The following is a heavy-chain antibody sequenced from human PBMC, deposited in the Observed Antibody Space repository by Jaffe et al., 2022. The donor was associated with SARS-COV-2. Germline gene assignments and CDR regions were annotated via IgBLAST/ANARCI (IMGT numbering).Heavy chain of an antibody. CDR1: GFTVSSNY. J-gene: IGHJ4*02. CDR2: IYSGGST. D-gene: IGHD2-15*01. V-gene: IGHV3-53*01. Sequence: EVQLVESGGGLIQPGGSLRLSCAASGFTVSSNYMSWVRQAPGKGLEWVSVIYSGGSTYYADSVKGRFTISRDNSKNTLYLQMNSLRAEDTAVYYCARVGDLSWMTLDYWGQGTLVTVSS. CDR3: ARVGDLSWMTLDY.